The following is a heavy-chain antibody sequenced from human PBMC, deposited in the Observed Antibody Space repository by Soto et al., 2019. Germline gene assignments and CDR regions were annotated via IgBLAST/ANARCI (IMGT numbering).Heavy chain of an antibody. CDR2: IYYSGST. CDR3: ARRWGFTFDY. J-gene: IGHJ4*02. D-gene: IGHD1-26*01. Sequence: QVQLQESGPGLVKPSETLSLTCTVSGGSISSYCWSWIRQPPGKGLEWIGYIYYSGSTNYNPSLKSRVTISVDTSKNQFSLKLSSVTAADTAVYYCARRWGFTFDYWGQGTLVTVSS. V-gene: IGHV4-59*08. CDR1: GGSISSYC.